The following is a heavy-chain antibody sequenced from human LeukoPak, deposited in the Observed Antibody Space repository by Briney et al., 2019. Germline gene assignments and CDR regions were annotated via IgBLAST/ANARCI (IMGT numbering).Heavy chain of an antibody. CDR1: GGSFRDYC. D-gene: IGHD3-22*01. V-gene: IGHV4-34*01. Sequence: SETLSLTCAVYGGSFRDYCWSWIRQPPGKGLEWIGEINHSGSTNYNPSLKSRVTISLDTSKNQFSLKLTSVTAADTALYYCAKAPYLSSGSWGQGILVAVSS. CDR3: AKAPYLSSGS. CDR2: INHSGST. J-gene: IGHJ3*01.